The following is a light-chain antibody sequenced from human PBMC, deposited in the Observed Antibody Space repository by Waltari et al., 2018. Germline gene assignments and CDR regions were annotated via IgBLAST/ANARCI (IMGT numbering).Light chain of an antibody. CDR1: QSISFY. CDR3: QQSYTSPRT. J-gene: IGKJ1*01. V-gene: IGKV1-39*01. Sequence: DIQMTQSPSSLSASVGDRVTITCRASQSISFYLNWYQQKPGKAPTLLIYAASSLQSGVPSRFSGSGSVTDFTLTISSLQPEDFATYYCQQSYTSPRTFGQGTKVEIK. CDR2: AAS.